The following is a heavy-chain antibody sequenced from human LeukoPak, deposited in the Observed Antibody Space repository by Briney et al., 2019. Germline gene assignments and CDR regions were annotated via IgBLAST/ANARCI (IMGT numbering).Heavy chain of an antibody. Sequence: AGGSLRLSCAASGFTFSTYSMNWVRQAPGKGLEWVLSISSSSSYIDYADSVKGRFTISRDSSKNSLYLQMNSLRAEDTAVYYCARLRAQMLSSSDFWGQGSLVTVSS. D-gene: IGHD2-2*01. CDR1: GFTFSTYS. V-gene: IGHV3-21*01. CDR2: ISSSSSYI. J-gene: IGHJ4*02. CDR3: ARLRAQMLSSSDF.